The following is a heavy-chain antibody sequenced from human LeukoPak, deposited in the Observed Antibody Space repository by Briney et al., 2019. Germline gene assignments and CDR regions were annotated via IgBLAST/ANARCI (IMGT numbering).Heavy chain of an antibody. Sequence: GGSLRLSCAASGFTFSSYAMSWVRQAPGKGLEWVSTVSGSGGSTYYADSVKGRFTISRDNSKNTLYPQMNSLRAEDTALYYCAKDAYLIAVAGNYFDSWGQGTLVTVAS. V-gene: IGHV3-23*01. CDR2: VSGSGGST. CDR3: AKDAYLIAVAGNYFDS. CDR1: GFTFSSYA. J-gene: IGHJ5*01. D-gene: IGHD6-19*01.